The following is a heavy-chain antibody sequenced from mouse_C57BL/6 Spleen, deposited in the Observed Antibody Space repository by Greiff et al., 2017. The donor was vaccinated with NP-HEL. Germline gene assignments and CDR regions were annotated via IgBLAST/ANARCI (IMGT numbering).Heavy chain of an antibody. CDR3: ARYYYGSGFAY. CDR2: IYPRDGST. J-gene: IGHJ3*01. Sequence: QVQLQQSDAELVKPGASVKISCKVSGYTFTDYTIHWMKQRPEQGLEWIGYIYPRDGSTKYNEKFKGKATLTADKSYNTAYMQLNSLTSEDSAVYFCARYYYGSGFAYWGQGTLVTVSA. V-gene: IGHV1-78*01. CDR1: GYTFTDYT. D-gene: IGHD1-1*01.